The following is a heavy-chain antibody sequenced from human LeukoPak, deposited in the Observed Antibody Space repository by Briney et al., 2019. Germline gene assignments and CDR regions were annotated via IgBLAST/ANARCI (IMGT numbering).Heavy chain of an antibody. D-gene: IGHD3-22*01. V-gene: IGHV4-4*07. J-gene: IGHJ4*02. CDR2: LYTSGST. Sequence: PSETLSLTCTVSGGSISSYYWSWIRQPAGKGLEWIGRLYTSGSTNYNPSLRSRVTMSVDTSKNQLSLKLTSMTAADTAVHYCARGGSSGYYYGWGQGTLVTVSS. CDR1: GGSISSYY. CDR3: ARGGSSGYYYG.